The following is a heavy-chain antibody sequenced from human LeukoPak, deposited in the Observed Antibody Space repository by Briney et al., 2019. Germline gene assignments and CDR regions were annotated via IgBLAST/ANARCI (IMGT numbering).Heavy chain of an antibody. Sequence: GGSLRLSCAASGFTVSSNYMSWVRQAPGKGLEWVSVIYSGGSTYHADSVKGRFTISRDNSKNTLYLQMNSLRAEDTAVYYCAREAIVGATTEYYFDYWGQGTLVTVSS. CDR1: GFTVSSNY. J-gene: IGHJ4*02. V-gene: IGHV3-53*01. CDR2: IYSGGST. CDR3: AREAIVGATTEYYFDY. D-gene: IGHD1-26*01.